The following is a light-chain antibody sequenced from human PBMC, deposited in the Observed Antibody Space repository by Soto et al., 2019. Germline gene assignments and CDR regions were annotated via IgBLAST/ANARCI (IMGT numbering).Light chain of an antibody. Sequence: DIQMTQSPSSLSASVGDRVTITCRASQSIATCLSWYQQTPGKAPNLLIYSVSTLHDGVPSRFSGSGSGTDFALTITSLQPEDFGIYYCQQSAITPRTFGGGTQVEIK. J-gene: IGKJ4*01. CDR2: SVS. CDR1: QSIATC. V-gene: IGKV1-39*01. CDR3: QQSAITPRT.